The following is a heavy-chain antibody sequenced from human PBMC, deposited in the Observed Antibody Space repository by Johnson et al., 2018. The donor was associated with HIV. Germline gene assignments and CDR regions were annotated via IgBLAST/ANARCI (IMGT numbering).Heavy chain of an antibody. CDR1: GFTVSSNY. Sequence: EVQLVESGGGLIQPGGSLRLSCAASGFTVSSNYMSWVRQAPGKGLEWVSGIYSGGSTYYADSVKCRFTISRDNSKNTLYLQMNSLRAEDTAVYYCARDWNEYSSSDGAFDIWGQGTMVTVSS. D-gene: IGHD6-6*01. CDR3: ARDWNEYSSSDGAFDI. J-gene: IGHJ3*02. CDR2: IYSGGST. V-gene: IGHV3-53*01.